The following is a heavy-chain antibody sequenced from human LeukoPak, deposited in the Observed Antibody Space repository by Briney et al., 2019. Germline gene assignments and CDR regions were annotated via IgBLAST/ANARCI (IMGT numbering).Heavy chain of an antibody. CDR3: ARVLGGVSVQLERRGPYYFDY. Sequence: GASVKVSCKASGYTFTSYHMHWVRQAPGQGLEWMGIINPNGGSTSYAQKFQGRVTMTRDTSTSTVYMELSSLRSEDTAVYYCARVLGGVSVQLERRGPYYFDYWGQGTLVTDSS. V-gene: IGHV1-46*01. CDR2: INPNGGST. J-gene: IGHJ4*02. CDR1: GYTFTSYH. D-gene: IGHD1-1*01.